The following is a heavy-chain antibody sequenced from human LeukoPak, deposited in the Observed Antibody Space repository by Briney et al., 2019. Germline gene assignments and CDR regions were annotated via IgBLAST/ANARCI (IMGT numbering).Heavy chain of an antibody. V-gene: IGHV1-8*02. Sequence: ASVKVSCKASGYTFTGYYIHWVRQAPGQGLEWMGWMNPNSGNTGYAQKFQGRVTMTRNTSISTAYMELSSLRSEDTAVYYCASLAAEGDHDYWGQGTLVTVSS. CDR2: MNPNSGNT. CDR3: ASLAAEGDHDY. D-gene: IGHD2-21*02. J-gene: IGHJ4*02. CDR1: GYTFTGYY.